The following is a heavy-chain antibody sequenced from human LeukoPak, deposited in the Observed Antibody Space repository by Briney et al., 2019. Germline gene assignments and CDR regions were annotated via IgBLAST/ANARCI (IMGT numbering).Heavy chain of an antibody. CDR1: GGTFSSYA. J-gene: IGHJ6*03. Sequence: SVKVSCKASGGTFSSYAISWVRQAPGQGLEWMGGIIPIFGTANYAQKFQGRVTITADESTSTAYMELSSLRSEDTAVYYCASFDTVTTNYYYHYMDVWGKGTTVTVSS. CDR2: IIPIFGTA. CDR3: ASFDTVTTNYYYHYMDV. V-gene: IGHV1-69*13. D-gene: IGHD4-11*01.